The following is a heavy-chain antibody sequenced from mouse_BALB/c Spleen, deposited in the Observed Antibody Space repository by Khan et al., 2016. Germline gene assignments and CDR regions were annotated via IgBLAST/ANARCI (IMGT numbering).Heavy chain of an antibody. D-gene: IGHD1-1*01. CDR1: GFTFSDYY. Sequence: EVELVESGGGLVKPGGSLQLSCAASGFTFSDYYMYWVRQTPEKRLEWVATISDGGSYTYYPESVKGRFTISRDNAKNNLYLQKSSLKSEDTAMYYCAREGLQRGVAYCGQRTLVPVSA. CDR3: AREGLQRGVAY. CDR2: ISDGGSYT. J-gene: IGHJ3*01. V-gene: IGHV5-4*02.